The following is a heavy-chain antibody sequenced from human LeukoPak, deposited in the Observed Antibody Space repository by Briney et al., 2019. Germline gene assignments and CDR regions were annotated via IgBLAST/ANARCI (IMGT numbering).Heavy chain of an antibody. CDR1: GFTFSSYA. V-gene: IGHV3-23*01. D-gene: IGHD2-2*01. Sequence: GGSLRLSCAASGFTFSSYAMSWVRQAPGKGLEWVSAISGSGGSTYYADSVKGRFTISRDNSKNTLYLQMNSLRAEDTAVYYCAKARIEVVPAAMHALDYWGQGTLVTVSS. J-gene: IGHJ4*02. CDR2: ISGSGGST. CDR3: AKARIEVVPAAMHALDY.